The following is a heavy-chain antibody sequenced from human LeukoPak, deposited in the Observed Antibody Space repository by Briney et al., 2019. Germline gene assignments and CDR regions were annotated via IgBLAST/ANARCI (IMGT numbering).Heavy chain of an antibody. CDR1: GYTLTELS. CDR3: ARDQDGMFNWLDP. V-gene: IGHV1-24*01. CDR2: FDLEDGET. D-gene: IGHD3-10*02. J-gene: IGHJ5*02. Sequence: GASVKVSCKVSGYTLTELSMHWVRQAPGKGLEWMGGFDLEDGETNYAQKFQDRVTITADESSSTAYMELSSLRSEDTAVYYCARDQDGMFNWLDPWGQGTLVTVSS.